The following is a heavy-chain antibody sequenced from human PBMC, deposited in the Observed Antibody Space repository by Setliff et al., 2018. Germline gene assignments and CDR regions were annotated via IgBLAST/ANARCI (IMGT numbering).Heavy chain of an antibody. CDR3: FKASIGTTSPADY. D-gene: IGHD1-1*01. Sequence: PGGSLGLSCAASGFTFSSYWMHWVRQGPGKGPEWVARTNSDGSTASYADSVKGRFTISRDNARNTVYLQMNSLRVEDTATYFCFKASIGTTSPADYWGQGTLVTVSS. CDR2: TNSDGSTA. J-gene: IGHJ4*02. V-gene: IGHV3-74*01. CDR1: GFTFSSYW.